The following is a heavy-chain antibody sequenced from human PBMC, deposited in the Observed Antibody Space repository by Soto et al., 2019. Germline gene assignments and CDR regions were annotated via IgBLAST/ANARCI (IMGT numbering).Heavy chain of an antibody. V-gene: IGHV3-9*01. Sequence: PGGSLRLSCAASGFTFDDYAMHWVRQAPGKGLEWVSGISWNSGSIGYADSVKGRFTISRDNAKNSLYLQMNSLRAEDTALYYCAKDRSTGGYDSSGYYYYGMDVWGQGTTVTVSS. D-gene: IGHD3-22*01. CDR2: ISWNSGSI. CDR3: AKDRSTGGYDSSGYYYYGMDV. J-gene: IGHJ6*02. CDR1: GFTFDDYA.